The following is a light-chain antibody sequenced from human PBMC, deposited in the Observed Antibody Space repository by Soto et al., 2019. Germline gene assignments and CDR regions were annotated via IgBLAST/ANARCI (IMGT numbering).Light chain of an antibody. Sequence: EFVLTQSPGTLSLSPGERATLSCRASQSLTNSFMAWYQQKPGQAPRLLIYDTSSRASGIPDRFSGGGSGTDFTLTISSLEPEDFAVYYCQQRSNWPITFGQGTRLEIK. CDR1: QSLTNSF. CDR2: DTS. V-gene: IGKV3D-20*02. CDR3: QQRSNWPIT. J-gene: IGKJ5*01.